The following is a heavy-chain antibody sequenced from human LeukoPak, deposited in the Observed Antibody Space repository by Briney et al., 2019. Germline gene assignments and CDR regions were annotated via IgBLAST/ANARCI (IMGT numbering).Heavy chain of an antibody. Sequence: ASVKVSCKASGYTFTGYYMHRVRQAPGQGLEWMGWINPKSGGTNYAEKFQGRVTMTRDTSISTAYMELSRLRSDDTAVYYCATTAAGTYNWFDPWGQGTLVTVSS. CDR2: INPKSGGT. D-gene: IGHD6-13*01. J-gene: IGHJ5*02. V-gene: IGHV1-2*02. CDR3: ATTAAGTYNWFDP. CDR1: GYTFTGYY.